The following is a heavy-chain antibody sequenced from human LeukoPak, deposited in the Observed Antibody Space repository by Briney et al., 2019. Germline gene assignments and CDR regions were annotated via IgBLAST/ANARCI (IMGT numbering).Heavy chain of an antibody. Sequence: GGSLRLSCAASGFTFSSYGMHWVRQAPGRGLEWVAFIRYDGSNKYYADSVKGRFTISRDNSKNTLYLQMNSLRAEDTAVYYCARAGGIVVVPAAAPLDYWGQGTLVTVSS. CDR1: GFTFSSYG. D-gene: IGHD2-2*01. V-gene: IGHV3-30*02. J-gene: IGHJ4*02. CDR3: ARAGGIVVVPAAAPLDY. CDR2: IRYDGSNK.